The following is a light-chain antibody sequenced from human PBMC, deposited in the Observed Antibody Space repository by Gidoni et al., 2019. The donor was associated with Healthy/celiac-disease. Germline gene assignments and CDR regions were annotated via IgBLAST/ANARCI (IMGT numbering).Light chain of an antibody. CDR3: QKYGSAPPWT. V-gene: IGKV3-20*01. CDR2: VAS. CDR1: QSVSSSY. Sequence: FLPPSPVTLSLSPGDRATLTCRASQSVSSSYLAWYQQKPGQAPRLLIYVASSRATGVADRWSGSGCGTEFTITISRREQEDDAGDYCQKYGSAPPWTFXQXTKVEIK. J-gene: IGKJ1*01.